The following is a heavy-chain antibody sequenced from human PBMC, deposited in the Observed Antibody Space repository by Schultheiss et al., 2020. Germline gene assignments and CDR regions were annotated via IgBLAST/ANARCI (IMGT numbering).Heavy chain of an antibody. D-gene: IGHD5-24*01. Sequence: SETLSLTCNVSGGSISSGGYYWSWIRQHPGKGLEWIGYIYYSGSTNYNPSLKSRVTISVDTSKNQFSLKLSSVTAADTAVYYCARERRDGYNSLIDYWGQGTLVTVSS. CDR3: ARERRDGYNSLIDY. CDR2: IYYSGST. V-gene: IGHV4-61*08. J-gene: IGHJ4*02. CDR1: GGSISSGGYY.